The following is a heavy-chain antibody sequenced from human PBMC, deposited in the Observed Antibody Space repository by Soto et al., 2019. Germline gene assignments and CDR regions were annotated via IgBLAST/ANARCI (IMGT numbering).Heavy chain of an antibody. D-gene: IGHD4-17*01. Sequence: SETLSLTCTVSGDSISSGDYYWSWIRQPPGKGLEWIGYIYYSGSTYYNPSLKSRVTISVDTSKNQFSLKLSSVTAADTAVYYCARYDYQWYYYYGMDVWGQGTTVTVSS. CDR2: IYYSGST. J-gene: IGHJ6*02. CDR1: GDSISSGDYY. CDR3: ARYDYQWYYYYGMDV. V-gene: IGHV4-30-4*01.